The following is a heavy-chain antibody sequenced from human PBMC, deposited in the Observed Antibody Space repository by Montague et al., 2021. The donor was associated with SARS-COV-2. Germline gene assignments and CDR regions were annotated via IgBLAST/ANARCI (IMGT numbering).Heavy chain of an antibody. Sequence: SETLSLTCTVSGGSISSSSYYWGWIRQPPGKGLEWIGSIYYSGSTYYNPSLKSRVTISVDTSKNQFSLKLSSVTAADTAVYYCARHSRRWLQLIAHFFDYWGQGTLVTVSS. J-gene: IGHJ4*02. V-gene: IGHV4-39*01. CDR3: ARHSRRWLQLIAHFFDY. CDR2: IYYSGST. CDR1: GGSISSSSYY. D-gene: IGHD5-24*01.